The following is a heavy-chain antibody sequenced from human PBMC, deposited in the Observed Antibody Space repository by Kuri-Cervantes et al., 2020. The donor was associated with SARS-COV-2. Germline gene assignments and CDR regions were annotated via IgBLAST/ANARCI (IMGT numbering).Heavy chain of an antibody. D-gene: IGHD3-10*01. CDR3: ARDAHITLIRGAYFDL. Sequence: GGSLRLSCAASGFTFSTYSMNWVRQAPGKGLEWVSYISSGSSTIYYADSAKGRFTISRDNARNSLYLQMNSLRAEDTAVYYCARDAHITLIRGAYFDLWGRGTLVTVSS. V-gene: IGHV3-48*01. CDR2: ISSGSSTI. CDR1: GFTFSTYS. J-gene: IGHJ2*01.